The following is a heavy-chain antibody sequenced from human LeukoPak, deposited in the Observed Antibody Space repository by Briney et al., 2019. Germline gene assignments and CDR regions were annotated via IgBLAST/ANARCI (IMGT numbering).Heavy chain of an antibody. J-gene: IGHJ3*02. CDR1: GGSINSYY. CDR2: IYSIGTT. V-gene: IGHV4-4*07. CDR3: ARYSSSWTDAFDI. D-gene: IGHD6-13*01. Sequence: SETLSLTCTVSGGSINSYYWSWIRQPAGKGLDWIGRIYSIGTTDYNPSLKSRVTMSVDTSKNQFSLKLTSVIAADTAVYYCARYSSSWTDAFDIRGQGTMVTVSS.